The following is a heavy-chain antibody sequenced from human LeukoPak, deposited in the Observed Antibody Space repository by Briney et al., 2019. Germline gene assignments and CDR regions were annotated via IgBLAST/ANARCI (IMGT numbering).Heavy chain of an antibody. J-gene: IGHJ3*02. D-gene: IGHD3-10*01. CDR2: INHSGST. Sequence: PSETLSLTCAVYGGSFSGYYWSRIRQPPGKGLEWIGEINHSGSTNYNPSLKSRVTISVDTSKNQFSLKLSSVTAADTAVYYCALTRGMVRGVIGPDAFDIWGQGTMVTVSS. V-gene: IGHV4-34*01. CDR3: ALTRGMVRGVIGPDAFDI. CDR1: GGSFSGYY.